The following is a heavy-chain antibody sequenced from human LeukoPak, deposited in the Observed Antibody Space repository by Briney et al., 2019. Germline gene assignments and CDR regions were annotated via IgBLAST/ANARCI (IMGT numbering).Heavy chain of an antibody. CDR3: ARVGSHLGYCSGGSCYFDY. D-gene: IGHD2-15*01. CDR2: ISAYNGNT. V-gene: IGHV1-18*01. Sequence: GASVKVSCKASGYTFTSYGISWVRQAPGQGLEWMGWISAYNGNTNYAQKLQGRVTMTTDTSTSTAYMELRSLRSDDTAVYYCARVGSHLGYCSGGSCYFDYWGQGTLVTVSS. CDR1: GYTFTSYG. J-gene: IGHJ4*02.